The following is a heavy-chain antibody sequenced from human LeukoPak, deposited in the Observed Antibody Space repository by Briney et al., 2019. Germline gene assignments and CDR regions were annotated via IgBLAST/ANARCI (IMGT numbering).Heavy chain of an antibody. V-gene: IGHV3-23*01. CDR3: ARGTPSSSGWLYYGMDV. CDR1: GITFSNYA. D-gene: IGHD6-19*01. Sequence: PGRSLRLSCAASGITFSNYAMSWVRQAPGKGLEWVSIIGYRGGSIYYAYSVKGRFAISRDNSKNTLYLQMNSLRAEDTAVYYCARGTPSSSGWLYYGMDVWGQGTTVTVSS. J-gene: IGHJ6*02. CDR2: IGYRGGSI.